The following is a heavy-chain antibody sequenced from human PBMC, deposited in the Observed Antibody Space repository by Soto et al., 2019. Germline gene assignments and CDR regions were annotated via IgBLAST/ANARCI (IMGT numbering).Heavy chain of an antibody. V-gene: IGHV3-23*01. D-gene: IGHD5-18*01. CDR1: GFTFSSYA. Sequence: EVQLLESGGGLVQPGGSLRLSCAASGFTFSSYAMSWVRQAPGKGLEWVSAISGSGGSTYYADSVKGRFTISRDNSKNTLYLQMNSLRAEDTAVYYCAKAKSVDTAMEPVPIFDYWGQGTLVTVSS. CDR3: AKAKSVDTAMEPVPIFDY. J-gene: IGHJ4*02. CDR2: ISGSGGST.